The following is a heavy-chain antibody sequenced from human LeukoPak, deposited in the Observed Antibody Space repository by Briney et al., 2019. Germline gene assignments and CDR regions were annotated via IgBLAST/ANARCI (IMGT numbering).Heavy chain of an antibody. CDR3: ARSGSWELEY. V-gene: IGHV4-31*03. Sequence: SETLSLTCTVSGGSISSGGYYWSWIRQHPGKGLEWIGYIYYSGSTYYNPSLKSRVTISVDTSKNQFSLKLSSVTAADTAVYYCARSGSWELEYWGQGTLVTVSS. D-gene: IGHD1-26*01. CDR2: IYYSGST. J-gene: IGHJ4*02. CDR1: GGSISSGGYY.